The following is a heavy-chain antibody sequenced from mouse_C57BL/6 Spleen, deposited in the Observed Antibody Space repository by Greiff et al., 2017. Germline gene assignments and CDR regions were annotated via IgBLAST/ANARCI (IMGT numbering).Heavy chain of an antibody. CDR3: ARIAPDGLRDYYAMDY. J-gene: IGHJ4*01. CDR2: IWWDDDK. V-gene: IGHV8-8*01. D-gene: IGHD2-3*01. Sequence: QVTLKVSGPGILQPSQTLSLTCSFSGFSLSTFGMGVGWIRQPSGKGLEWLAHIWWDDDKYYNPALKSRLTISKDTSKNQVFLKIANVDTADTATYYCARIAPDGLRDYYAMDYWGQGTSVTVSS. CDR1: GFSLSTFGMG.